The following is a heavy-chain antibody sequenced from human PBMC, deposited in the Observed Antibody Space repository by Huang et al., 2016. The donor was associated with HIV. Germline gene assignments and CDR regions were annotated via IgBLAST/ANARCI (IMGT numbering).Heavy chain of an antibody. CDR3: ARGRGAKYSEWAYQY. V-gene: IGHV4-34*02. D-gene: IGHD2-21*01. CDR2: VNHSGNA. CDR1: GGSLSGYY. J-gene: IGHJ4*02. Sequence: QVQLQQWGARLWKPSQTLSLNCAVNGGSLSGYYWTWIRQPPGKGLEWIGEVNHSGNANYTPSLESRVTISEDTSKNQLSLKLRSVTAADTATYYCARGRGAKYSEWAYQYWGQGTLVTVSS.